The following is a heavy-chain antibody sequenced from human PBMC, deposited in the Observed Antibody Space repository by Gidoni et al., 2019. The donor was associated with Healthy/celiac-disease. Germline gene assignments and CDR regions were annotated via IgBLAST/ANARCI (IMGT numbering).Heavy chain of an antibody. J-gene: IGHJ5*02. V-gene: IGHV5-51*01. CDR3: ARSPAGYSRIRGFDP. Sequence: EVQLVQSGAEVKKPGESLKLSCKGSGYSFTSYWIGWVRQMPGKGLEWMGIIYPGDSDTRYSPSFQGQVTISADKSISTAYLQWSSLKASDTAMYYCARSPAGYSRIRGFDPWGQGTLVTVSS. CDR1: GYSFTSYW. CDR2: IYPGDSDT. D-gene: IGHD6-13*01.